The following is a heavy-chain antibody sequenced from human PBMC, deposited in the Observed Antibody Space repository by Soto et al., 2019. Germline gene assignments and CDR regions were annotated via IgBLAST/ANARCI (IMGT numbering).Heavy chain of an antibody. CDR2: IIPIFGTA. CDR3: ASSSGNNYGVGTNYYFDY. CDR1: GGTFSTYA. D-gene: IGHD1-26*01. V-gene: IGHV1-69*06. Sequence: QVQLVQSGAEVKKPGSSVKVSCKTSGGTFSTYAIVWVRQAPGEGLEWMGGIIPIFGTANYAQKFTDRVKIAEDKFTNSGFMELSSLKSEDTAMYYCASSSGNNYGVGTNYYFDYWGQGTLVTVSS. J-gene: IGHJ4*02.